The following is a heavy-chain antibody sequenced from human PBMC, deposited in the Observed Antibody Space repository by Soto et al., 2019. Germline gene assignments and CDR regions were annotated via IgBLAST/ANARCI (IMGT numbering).Heavy chain of an antibody. J-gene: IGHJ3*02. D-gene: IGHD6-13*01. CDR2: IYYSGTT. Sequence: SETLSLTCTVSGDSITSNSYFWAWIRQPPGKGLEWIGSIYYSGTTYYNPSLKSRVTISVDTSKNQLSLKLRSVTAADTAVYYCARHQSGSWSDDFDIWGQGTMVTVSS. V-gene: IGHV4-39*01. CDR3: ARHQSGSWSDDFDI. CDR1: GDSITSNSYF.